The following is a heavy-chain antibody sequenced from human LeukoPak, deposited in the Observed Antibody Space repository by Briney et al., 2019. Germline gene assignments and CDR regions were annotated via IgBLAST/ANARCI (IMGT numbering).Heavy chain of an antibody. D-gene: IGHD3-10*01. V-gene: IGHV4-4*07. CDR2: IYSSGST. CDR1: GGSISSYY. CDR3: ARELWFVNAPGSWLDP. J-gene: IGHJ5*02. Sequence: SETLSLTCTVSGGSISSYYWSWIRQPAGKGLEWIGRIYSSGSTSFNPSLKSRVNMSVDTSKKQFSLKLSSVTAADTAVYYCARELWFVNAPGSWLDPWGQGTLVTVSS.